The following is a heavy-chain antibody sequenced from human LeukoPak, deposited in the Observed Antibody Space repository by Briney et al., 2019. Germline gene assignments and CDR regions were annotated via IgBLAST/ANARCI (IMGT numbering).Heavy chain of an antibody. V-gene: IGHV4-30-4*08. J-gene: IGHJ4*02. CDR1: GGSISSGDYY. Sequence: SETLSLTCTVSGGSISSGDYYWNWVRKPPGKALEWIGYIYYTGSTYYNPSLKSRVTMSIDTSKNQFSLKLSSVTAADTAVYYCARDSTGYDYFDSWGQGALVTVSS. CDR3: ARDSTGYDYFDS. D-gene: IGHD5-12*01. CDR2: IYYTGST.